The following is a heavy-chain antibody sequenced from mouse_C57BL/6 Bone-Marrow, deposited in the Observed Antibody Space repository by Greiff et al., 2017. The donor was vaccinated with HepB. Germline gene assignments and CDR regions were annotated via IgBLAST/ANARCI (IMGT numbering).Heavy chain of an antibody. CDR2: ISSGGSYT. V-gene: IGHV5-6*01. CDR1: GFTFSSYG. CDR3: ATPFDV. Sequence: EVQLVESGGDLVKPGGSLKLSCAASGFTFSSYGMSWVRPTPDKRLEWVATISSGGSYTYYPDSVKGRFTISRDNAKNTLYLQMSSLKSEDTAMYYCATPFDVWGTGTTVTVSS. J-gene: IGHJ1*03.